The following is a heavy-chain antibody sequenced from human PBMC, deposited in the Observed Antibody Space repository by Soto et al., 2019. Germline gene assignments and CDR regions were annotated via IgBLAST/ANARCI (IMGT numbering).Heavy chain of an antibody. CDR1: GFTFSSYW. CDR3: ARDSGWGQQLAEDAFDI. V-gene: IGHV3-74*01. CDR2: INSDGSST. Sequence: GGSLRLSCAASGFTFSSYWMHWVRQAPGKGLVWVSRINSDGSSTSYADSVKGRFTISRDNAKNTLYLQMNSLRAEDTAVYYCARDSGWGQQLAEDAFDIWGQGTMVTVSS. D-gene: IGHD6-13*01. J-gene: IGHJ3*02.